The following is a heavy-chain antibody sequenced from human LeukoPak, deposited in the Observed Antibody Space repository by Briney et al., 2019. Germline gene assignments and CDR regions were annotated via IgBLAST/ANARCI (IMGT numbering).Heavy chain of an antibody. V-gene: IGHV1-46*01. Sequence: ASVKGSCKASGYTXTNYYIHWVRQAPGQGLESMGIISPSSGSTTYAQKFQGRVTMTRDTSTSTVYMEVTSLRYEDTAVYYCARDGETITAGGNSIYFDYWGQGTLVTVSS. J-gene: IGHJ4*02. D-gene: IGHD6-13*01. CDR2: ISPSSGST. CDR1: GYTXTNYY. CDR3: ARDGETITAGGNSIYFDY.